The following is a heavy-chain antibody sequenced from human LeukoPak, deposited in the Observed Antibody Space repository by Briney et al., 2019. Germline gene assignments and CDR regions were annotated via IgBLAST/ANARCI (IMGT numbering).Heavy chain of an antibody. Sequence: GGSLRLSCAASGFTFSSYAMSWVRQAPGKGLEWVSAISGSGGSTYYADSVKGRFTISRDNSKNTLYLQMNSLRAEDTVVYYCAPRSYCSGGSCYDFWGQGTLVTVSS. V-gene: IGHV3-23*01. CDR3: APRSYCSGGSCYDF. CDR1: GFTFSSYA. D-gene: IGHD2-15*01. CDR2: ISGSGGST. J-gene: IGHJ4*02.